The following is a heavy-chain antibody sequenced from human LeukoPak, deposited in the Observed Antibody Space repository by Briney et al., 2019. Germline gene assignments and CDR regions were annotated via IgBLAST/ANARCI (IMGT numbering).Heavy chain of an antibody. Sequence: SETLSLTCTVSGGSISSYYWSWVRQPPGKGLEWIGYIYYSGSTNYNPSLKSRVTISVDTSKNQFSLKLSSVTAADTAVYYCARDRVFYFDYWGQGTLVTVSS. V-gene: IGHV4-59*01. CDR3: ARDRVFYFDY. D-gene: IGHD3-10*01. J-gene: IGHJ4*02. CDR2: IYYSGST. CDR1: GGSISSYY.